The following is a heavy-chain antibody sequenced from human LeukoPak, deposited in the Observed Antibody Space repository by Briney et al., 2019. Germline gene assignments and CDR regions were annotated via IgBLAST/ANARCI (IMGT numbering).Heavy chain of an antibody. CDR3: ARGVGSSASNWFDP. J-gene: IGHJ5*02. CDR2: VYSSGST. V-gene: IGHV4-61*02. Sequence: PSETLSLTCTVSGDSISSGTYYWSCIRQPAGKGLEWIGRVYSSGSTNYNPSLKCRVTISIDTSKNQFSLKLSSVTAADTAAYYCARGVGSSASNWFDPWGQGTLVTVSS. D-gene: IGHD6-6*01. CDR1: GDSISSGTYY.